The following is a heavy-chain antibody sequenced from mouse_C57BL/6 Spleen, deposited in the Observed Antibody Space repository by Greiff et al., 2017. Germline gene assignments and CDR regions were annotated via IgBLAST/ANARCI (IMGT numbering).Heavy chain of an antibody. Sequence: EVQLQQSGPGLVKPSQSLSLTCSVTGYSITSGYYWNWIRQFPGNQLEWMGYISYDGSNNYNPSLKNRISITRDTSKNQFFLKLNSVTTEDTATYYCAKEGITTVVEDAMDYWGQGTSVTVSS. CDR1: GYSITSGYY. CDR3: AKEGITTVVEDAMDY. D-gene: IGHD1-1*01. J-gene: IGHJ4*01. V-gene: IGHV3-6*01. CDR2: ISYDGSN.